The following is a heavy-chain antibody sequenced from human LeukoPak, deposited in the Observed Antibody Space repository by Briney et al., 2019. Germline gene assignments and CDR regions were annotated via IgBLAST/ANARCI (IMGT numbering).Heavy chain of an antibody. CDR1: GYSFTSYW. J-gene: IGHJ4*02. CDR3: ARRPSDSSGYYYGFDY. V-gene: IGHV5-10-1*01. D-gene: IGHD3-22*01. Sequence: GESLKISCKGSGYSFTSYWISWVRQMPGKGLEWMGRIDPSDSYTNYSPSFQGHVTISADKSISIAYLQWSSLKASDTAMYYCARRPSDSSGYYYGFDYWGQGTLVTVSS. CDR2: IDPSDSYT.